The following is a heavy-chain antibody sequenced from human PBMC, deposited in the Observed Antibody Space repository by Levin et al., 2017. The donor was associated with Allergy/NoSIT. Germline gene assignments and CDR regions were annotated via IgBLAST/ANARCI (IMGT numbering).Heavy chain of an antibody. Sequence: ASVKVSCKASGYTFTSYGISWVRQAPGQGLEWMGWISAYNGNTNYAQKLQGRVTMTTDTSTSTAYMELRSLRSDDTAVYYCAGGHDYDIVVVPAAMDYYYGMDVWGQGTTVTVSS. V-gene: IGHV1-18*01. J-gene: IGHJ6*02. CDR2: ISAYNGNT. CDR1: GYTFTSYG. D-gene: IGHD2-2*01. CDR3: AGGHDYDIVVVPAAMDYYYGMDV.